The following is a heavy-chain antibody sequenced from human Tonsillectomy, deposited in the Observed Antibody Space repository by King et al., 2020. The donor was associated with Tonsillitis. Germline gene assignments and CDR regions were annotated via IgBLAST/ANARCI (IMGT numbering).Heavy chain of an antibody. Sequence: QLVQSGAEVKKPGASVKVSCKASGYTFTSYYMHWVRQAPGQGLEWMGIINPSGGSTSYAQKFQGRVTMTRDTSTSTVYMELSSLRSEDTVVYYCAKSIYDSSGYYYLYYFDYWGQGTLVTVSS. CDR2: INPSGGST. CDR3: AKSIYDSSGYYYLYYFDY. J-gene: IGHJ4*02. CDR1: GYTFTSYY. V-gene: IGHV1-46*01. D-gene: IGHD3-22*01.